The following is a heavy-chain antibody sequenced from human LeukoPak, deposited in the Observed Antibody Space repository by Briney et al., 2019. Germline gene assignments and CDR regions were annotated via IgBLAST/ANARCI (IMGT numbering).Heavy chain of an antibody. J-gene: IGHJ3*01. V-gene: IGHV3-64*01. CDR1: GFTFSNAG. Sequence: PGGSLRLSCAASGFTFSNAGMDWVRQAPGKGLEYVSAISSNGGTTFYANYVKSRLTISSDNSKHILFLQMGSLRSDDTAVYYCTREPIVGARGSFDFWGRGTMVIVS. CDR2: ISSNGGTT. CDR3: TREPIVGARGSFDF. D-gene: IGHD1-26*01.